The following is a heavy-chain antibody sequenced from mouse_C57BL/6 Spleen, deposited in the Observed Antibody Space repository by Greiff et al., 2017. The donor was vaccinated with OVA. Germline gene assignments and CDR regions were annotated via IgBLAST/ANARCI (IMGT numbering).Heavy chain of an antibody. CDR3: ARQGDDHRGYFDV. V-gene: IGHV2-6-1*01. CDR1: GFSLTSYG. CDR2: IWSDGST. J-gene: IGHJ1*03. D-gene: IGHD2-3*01. Sequence: VKLVESGPGLVAPSQSLSITCTVSGFSLTSYGVHWVRQPPGKGLEWLVVIWSDGSTTYNSAPKSSLSISKDNSKSQVFLKMNSLQTDDTAMYYCARQGDDHRGYFDVWGTGTSVTVSS.